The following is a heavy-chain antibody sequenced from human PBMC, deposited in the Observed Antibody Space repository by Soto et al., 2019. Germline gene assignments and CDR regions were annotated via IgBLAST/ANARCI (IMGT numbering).Heavy chain of an antibody. CDR3: TKDRAPSDV. CDR1: GFIFSNIA. CDR2: ISGSGTSA. V-gene: IGHV3-23*01. J-gene: IGHJ6*02. Sequence: PGGSLRLSCAASGFIFSNIAMSWVRQAPGKGLEWVSAISGSGTSAYYADSVKGRFTISRDNSKNTLYLQMNSLRAEDTAVYYCTKDRAPSDVWGQGTTVTVSS.